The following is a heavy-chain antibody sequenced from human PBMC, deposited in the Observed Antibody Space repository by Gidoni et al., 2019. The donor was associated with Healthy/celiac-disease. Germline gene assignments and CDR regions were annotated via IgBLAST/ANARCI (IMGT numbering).Heavy chain of an antibody. CDR1: GGSFSGYY. V-gene: IGHV4-34*01. J-gene: IGHJ6*02. CDR3: ARTPLDEGSAYVNNYYYYYGMDV. Sequence: QVQLQQWGAGLLKPSETLSLTCAVYGGSFSGYYWSWHRQPPGKGLEWIGEINHSGSTNYNPSLKSRVTISVDTSKNQFSLKLSSVTAADTAVYYCARTPLDEGSAYVNNYYYYYGMDVWGQGTTVTVSS. D-gene: IGHD3-10*01. CDR2: INHSGST.